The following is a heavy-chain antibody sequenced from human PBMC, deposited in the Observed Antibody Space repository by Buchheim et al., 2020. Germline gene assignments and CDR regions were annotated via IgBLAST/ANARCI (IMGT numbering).Heavy chain of an antibody. CDR1: GFTFSGYY. J-gene: IGHJ4*02. Sequence: QVQLVESGGDLVKPGGSLRLSCAASGFTFSGYYISWIRQAPGKGLEWVSYISSSSSYTNYAVSVKGRFTISRDNTKNSLHLQMNSLRAEDTAIYYCARGVLTTVTGFDYWGQGTL. D-gene: IGHD4-17*01. CDR3: ARGVLTTVTGFDY. V-gene: IGHV3-11*06. CDR2: ISSSSSYT.